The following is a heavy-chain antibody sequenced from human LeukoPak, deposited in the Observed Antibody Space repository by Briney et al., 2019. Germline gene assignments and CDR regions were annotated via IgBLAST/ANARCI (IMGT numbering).Heavy chain of an antibody. J-gene: IGHJ4*02. V-gene: IGHV1-3*01. CDR1: GYTFTSYA. Sequence: GASVKVSCKASGYTFTSYAMHWVRQAPGQRLEWMGWINAGNGNTKYSQKFQGRVTITRDTSASTAYMELSSLRSEDTAVYYCARGKGLYYDFWSGFLNYWGQGTLVTVPS. CDR2: INAGNGNT. D-gene: IGHD3-3*01. CDR3: ARGKGLYYDFWSGFLNY.